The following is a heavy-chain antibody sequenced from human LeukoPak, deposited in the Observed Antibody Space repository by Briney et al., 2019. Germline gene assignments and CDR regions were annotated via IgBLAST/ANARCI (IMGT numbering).Heavy chain of an antibody. J-gene: IGHJ6*02. CDR1: GFTVSSNY. CDR3: ARDLILWFGEFDYYYYGMDV. CDR2: IYSGGST. Sequence: GGSLRLSCAASGFTVSSNYMSWVRQAPGKGLEWVSVIYSGGSTYYVDSVKGRFTISRDNSKNTLYLQMNSLRAEDTAVYYCARDLILWFGEFDYYYYGMDVWGQGTTVTVSS. D-gene: IGHD3-10*01. V-gene: IGHV3-66*02.